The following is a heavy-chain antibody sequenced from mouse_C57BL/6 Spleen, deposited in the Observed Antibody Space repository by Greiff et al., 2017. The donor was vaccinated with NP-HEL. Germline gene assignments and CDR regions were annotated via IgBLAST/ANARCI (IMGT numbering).Heavy chain of an antibody. CDR3: TTRITAVVVDY. CDR1: GFNIKDDY. J-gene: IGHJ2*01. V-gene: IGHV14-4*01. D-gene: IGHD1-1*01. Sequence: VQLQQSGAELVRPGASVKLSCTASGFNIKDDYMHWVKQRPEQGLEWIGWIDPENGDTEYASKFQGKANITADSSSNTAYLQLSSLTSEDTAVYYCTTRITAVVVDYWGQGTTLTVSS. CDR2: IDPENGDT.